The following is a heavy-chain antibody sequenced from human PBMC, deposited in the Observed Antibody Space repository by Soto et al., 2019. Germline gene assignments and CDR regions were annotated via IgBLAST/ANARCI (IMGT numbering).Heavy chain of an antibody. D-gene: IGHD2-8*02. J-gene: IGHJ4*02. CDR1: GGSFSGXX. V-gene: IGHV4-34*01. CDR3: ARDKITGLFDY. Sequence: QVQLQQWGAGLLKPSETLSLTCAVYGGSFSGXXXXXIRQPPGMGLEWIGEINHSGSTNYNPSLKSRVTISVDTSKNXFSLKLTSVTAADTAVYYCARDKITGLFDYWGQGTLVTVSS. CDR2: INHSGST.